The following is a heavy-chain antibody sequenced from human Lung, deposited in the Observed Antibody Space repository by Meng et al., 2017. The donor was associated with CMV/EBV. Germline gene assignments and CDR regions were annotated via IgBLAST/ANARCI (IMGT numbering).Heavy chain of an antibody. V-gene: IGHV1-18*01. CDR2: ISGYSGNT. D-gene: IGHD3-10*01. CDR1: GSTFNTYG. J-gene: IGHJ4*02. CDR3: ARDHPYSYATSYFFDF. Sequence: GSTFNTYGVSWVRQAPGQGPEWMGWISGYSGNTIYAQRLRDRVTMTTDTSTSTAYLELRSLRSDDTALYYCARDHPYSYATSYFFDFWGQGTLVTVSS.